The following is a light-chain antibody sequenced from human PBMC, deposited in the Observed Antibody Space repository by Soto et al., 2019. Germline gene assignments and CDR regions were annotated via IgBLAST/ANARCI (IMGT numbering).Light chain of an antibody. CDR2: AVS. CDR1: QNIRNY. J-gene: IGKJ2*01. Sequence: DIQMTQSPSSLSASVGDRVTITCRASQNIRNYLNWYQQKPGEAPKLLISAVSSLETGVPSRFSGSGSGTDFTLTITSLQPEDFATYYCQQSYKTPHTFGQGTKLETK. V-gene: IGKV1-39*01. CDR3: QQSYKTPHT.